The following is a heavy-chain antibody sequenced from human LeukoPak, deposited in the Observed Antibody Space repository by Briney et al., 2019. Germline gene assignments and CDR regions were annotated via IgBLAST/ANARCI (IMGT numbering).Heavy chain of an antibody. J-gene: IGHJ6*03. CDR2: INAGNGNT. CDR1: GYTFTDYA. Sequence: ASVKVSCKASGYTFTDYAMNWVRQAPGQRLEWMGWINAGNGNTKYAQKLQGRVTLTTDTSTSTAYMELRSLRSDDTAVYYCAREGRYYYYYMDVWGKGTTVTVSS. V-gene: IGHV1-18*01. CDR3: AREGRYYYYYMDV.